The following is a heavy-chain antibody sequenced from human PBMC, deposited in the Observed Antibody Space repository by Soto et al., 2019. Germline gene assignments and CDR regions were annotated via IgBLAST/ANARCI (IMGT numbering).Heavy chain of an antibody. CDR3: ARDQALDDAFDI. Sequence: ASVKVSCKASGGTFSSYTISWVRQAPGQGLEWMGRIIPILGIANYAQKFQGRVTITADKSTSTAYMELSSLRSEDTAVYYCARDQALDDAFDIWGQGTMVTVSS. CDR1: GGTFSSYT. D-gene: IGHD1-1*01. CDR2: IIPILGIA. J-gene: IGHJ3*02. V-gene: IGHV1-69*04.